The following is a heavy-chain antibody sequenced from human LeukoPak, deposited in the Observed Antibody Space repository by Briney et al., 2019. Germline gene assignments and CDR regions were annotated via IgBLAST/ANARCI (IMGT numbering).Heavy chain of an antibody. CDR1: GGSFSGYY. CDR3: ASRDGGFTVTIFPPPHWFGP. V-gene: IGHV4-34*01. D-gene: IGHD4-11*01. J-gene: IGHJ5*02. CDR2: INHSGST. Sequence: SETLSLTCAVYGGSFSGYYWSWIRQPPGKGLEWIGEINHSGSTNYNPSLKSRVTISVDTSKNQFSLKLSSVTAADTAVYYCASRDGGFTVTIFPPPHWFGPWGQGTPVTVSS.